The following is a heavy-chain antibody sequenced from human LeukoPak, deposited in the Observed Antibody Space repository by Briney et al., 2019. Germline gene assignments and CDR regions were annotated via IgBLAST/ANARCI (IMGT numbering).Heavy chain of an antibody. Sequence: LSGGSLRLSCAASGFTFSSYWMHWVRQAPGKGLVWVSRINSDGSSTSYADSVKGRFTISRDNAKNTLYLQMNSLRAEDTAVYYCARRRELPSTYYYYGMDVWGQGTTVTVSS. CDR1: GFTFSSYW. CDR2: INSDGSST. J-gene: IGHJ6*02. D-gene: IGHD1-26*01. CDR3: ARRRELPSTYYYYGMDV. V-gene: IGHV3-74*01.